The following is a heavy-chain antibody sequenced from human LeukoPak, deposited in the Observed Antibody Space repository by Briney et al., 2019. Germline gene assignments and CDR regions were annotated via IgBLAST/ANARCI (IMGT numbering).Heavy chain of an antibody. J-gene: IGHJ4*02. CDR1: GGSFSGYY. Sequence: SETLSLTCAVYGGSFSGYYWSWIRQPPGKGLEWIGEINHSGSTNYNPSLKSRVTISVDTSKNQFSLKLSSVTAADTAVYYCARAQGYYDSSGYQRRTYFDYWGQGTLVAVSS. D-gene: IGHD3-22*01. CDR3: ARAQGYYDSSGYQRRTYFDY. V-gene: IGHV4-34*01. CDR2: INHSGST.